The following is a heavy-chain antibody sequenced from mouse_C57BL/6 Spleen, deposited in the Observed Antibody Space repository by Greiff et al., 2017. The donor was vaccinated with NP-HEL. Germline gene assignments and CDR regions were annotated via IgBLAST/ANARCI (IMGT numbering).Heavy chain of an antibody. J-gene: IGHJ3*01. CDR1: GYTFTSYW. V-gene: IGHV1-61*01. CDR2: IYPSDSET. CDR3: ARRGVAWFAY. Sequence: LVESGAELVRPGSSVKLSCKASGYTFTSYWMDWVKQRPGQGLEWIGNIYPSDSETHYNQKFKDKATLTVDKSSSTAYMQLSSLTSEDSAVYYCARRGVAWFAYWGQGTLVTVSA.